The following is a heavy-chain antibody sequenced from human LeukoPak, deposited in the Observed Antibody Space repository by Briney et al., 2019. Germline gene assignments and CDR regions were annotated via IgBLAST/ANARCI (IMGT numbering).Heavy chain of an antibody. V-gene: IGHV1-58*01. J-gene: IGHJ6*02. CDR1: GFTFTSSA. Sequence: ASVKVSCTASGFTFTSSAVQWVRQARGQRLEWIGWIVVGSGNTNYAQKFQERVTITRDMSTSTAYMELSSLRSEDTAVYYCAADHGDYESYYYYGMDVWGQRTTVTVSS. CDR3: AADHGDYESYYYYGMDV. D-gene: IGHD4-17*01. CDR2: IVVGSGNT.